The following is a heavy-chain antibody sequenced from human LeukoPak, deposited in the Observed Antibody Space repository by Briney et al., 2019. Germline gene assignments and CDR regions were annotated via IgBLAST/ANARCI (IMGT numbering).Heavy chain of an antibody. CDR2: VDHTGST. CDR1: GGSISTSNYY. J-gene: IGHJ6*03. CDR3: ARGRVSSSTWYSTYYYFFYMDF. Sequence: KPSETLSLTCTVSGGSISTSNYYWTWIRQPPGKGLEWIGYVDHTGSTKFNPSLNGRVSISRDTSKNFFSLRLRSVTAADTAVYFCARGRVSSSTWYSTYYYFFYMDFWGKGTTVTVSS. V-gene: IGHV4-61*03. D-gene: IGHD4-11*01.